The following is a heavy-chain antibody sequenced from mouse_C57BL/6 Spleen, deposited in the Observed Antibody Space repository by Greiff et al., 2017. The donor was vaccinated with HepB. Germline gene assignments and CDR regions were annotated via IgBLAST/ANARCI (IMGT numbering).Heavy chain of an antibody. D-gene: IGHD4-1*01. CDR3: AFLTGTWYFDV. CDR2: IDPSDSYT. CDR1: GYTFTSYW. Sequence: VQLQQPGAELVRPGTSVKLSCKASGYTFTSYWMHWVKQRPGQGLEWIGVIDPSDSYTNYNQKFKGKATLTVDTSSSTAYMQLSSLTSEDSAVYYCAFLTGTWYFDVWGTGTTVTVSS. J-gene: IGHJ1*03. V-gene: IGHV1-59*01.